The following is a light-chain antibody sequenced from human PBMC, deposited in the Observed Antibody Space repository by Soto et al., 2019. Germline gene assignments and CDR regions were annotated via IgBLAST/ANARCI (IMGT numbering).Light chain of an antibody. CDR2: DAS. Sequence: IQMTQSPSTLSASLGDRVTITCRASQSISSWLAWYQQKPGKAPKLLIYDASSLESGVPSRFSGSGSGTEFTLTISSLQPDDFATYYCQQYNTYSTFGQGTRLEIK. CDR1: QSISSW. V-gene: IGKV1-5*01. CDR3: QQYNTYST. J-gene: IGKJ5*01.